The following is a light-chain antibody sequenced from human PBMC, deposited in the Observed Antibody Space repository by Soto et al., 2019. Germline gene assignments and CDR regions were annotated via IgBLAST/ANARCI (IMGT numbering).Light chain of an antibody. J-gene: IGKJ1*01. CDR2: AAS. V-gene: IGKV1-8*01. CDR1: KGISSY. CDR3: QHYNIYSEA. Sequence: AIRMTQAPSSLSESTGDRVTIPCRASKGISSYLAWYQQKPGKAPKLLIYAASTLQSGVPSRFSGSGSGTDFTLTISSLQPDDFATYYCQHYNIYSEAFGQGTKVDIK.